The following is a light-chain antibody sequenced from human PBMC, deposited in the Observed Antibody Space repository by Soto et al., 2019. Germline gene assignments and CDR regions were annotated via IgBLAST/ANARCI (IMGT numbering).Light chain of an antibody. J-gene: IGKJ1*01. CDR3: QQYNNWPPWT. Sequence: ILMTQSPATLSVSPGERATLSCRASQSVSNNLAWYQQKPGQAPRLLIYDASTRATGIPARFSGSGSGTEFTLTSSGLQSEGFAFYYCQQYNNWPPWTFGQGTKVEIK. CDR2: DAS. V-gene: IGKV3-15*01. CDR1: QSVSNN.